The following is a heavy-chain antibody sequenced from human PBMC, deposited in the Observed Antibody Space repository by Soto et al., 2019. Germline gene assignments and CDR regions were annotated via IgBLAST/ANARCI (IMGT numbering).Heavy chain of an antibody. D-gene: IGHD2-2*01. CDR3: ASLYSTNCSPDAFDI. J-gene: IGHJ3*02. CDR1: GGSFNDSS. V-gene: IGHV4-34*01. CDR2: IKHSGLT. Sequence: SETLSLTCAVSGGSFNDSSWSWIRQPPGKGLEWIGEIKHSGLTNYNSSLKSRITMSVDTNKNRFSLKLSSVTAADKAVYYCASLYSTNCSPDAFDICGKGKVVTVSS.